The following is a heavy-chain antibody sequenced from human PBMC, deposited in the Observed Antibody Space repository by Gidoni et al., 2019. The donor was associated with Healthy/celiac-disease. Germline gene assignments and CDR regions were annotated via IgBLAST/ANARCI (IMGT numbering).Heavy chain of an antibody. D-gene: IGHD3-22*01. J-gene: IGHJ4*02. CDR3: AKLSYYYDSSGYYDLYYFDY. V-gene: IGHV3-23*01. Sequence: EVQLLESGGGLVQPGGSLRLSCAASGFTFSSYAMRWVRQAPGKGLEWVAAISGSGGSTYYADSVKGRFTSSRDNSKNTLYLQMNSLRAEDTAVYYCAKLSYYYDSSGYYDLYYFDYWGQGTLVTVSS. CDR2: ISGSGGST. CDR1: GFTFSSYA.